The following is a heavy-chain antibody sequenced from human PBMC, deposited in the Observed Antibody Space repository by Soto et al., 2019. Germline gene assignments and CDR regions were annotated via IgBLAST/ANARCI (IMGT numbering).Heavy chain of an antibody. Sequence: GGSLRLSCAASGFSFSNFWMNWVRQAPGKGLEWVANIKQDGSERYYVDSVKGRFTISRDNAKNSLYLQMNSLRAEDTALYFCVRSTNYFDYWGQGTLVTVSS. V-gene: IGHV3-7*01. D-gene: IGHD2-8*01. J-gene: IGHJ4*02. CDR2: IKQDGSER. CDR1: GFSFSNFW. CDR3: VRSTNYFDY.